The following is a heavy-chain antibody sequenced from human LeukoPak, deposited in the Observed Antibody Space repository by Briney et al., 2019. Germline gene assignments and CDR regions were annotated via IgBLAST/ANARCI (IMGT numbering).Heavy chain of an antibody. CDR1: GGTFSSYA. CDR3: ARLGSRSYAFDI. V-gene: IGHV1-69*05. Sequence: SVKVSCKASGGTFSSYAISWVRQAPGQGLEWMGGIIPIFGTANYAQKFQGRVTITTDESTSTAYMELSSLRSGDTAVYYCARLGSRSYAFDIWGQGTMVTVSS. J-gene: IGHJ3*02. CDR2: IIPIFGTA. D-gene: IGHD3-10*01.